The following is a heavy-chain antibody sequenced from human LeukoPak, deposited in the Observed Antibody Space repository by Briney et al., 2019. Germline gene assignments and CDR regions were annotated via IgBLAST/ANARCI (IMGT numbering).Heavy chain of an antibody. CDR2: IYYSGST. CDR1: GGSISSYY. V-gene: IGHV4-59*01. CDR3: ARVAAYYYGSGSYPYYFDY. Sequence: SETLSLTCTVSGGSISSYYWSWIRQPPGKGLEWIGYIYYSGSTNYNPSLKSRVTISVDTSKNQFSLKLSSVTAADTAVYYCARVAAYYYGSGSYPYYFDYWGQGTLVTVSS. J-gene: IGHJ4*02. D-gene: IGHD3-10*01.